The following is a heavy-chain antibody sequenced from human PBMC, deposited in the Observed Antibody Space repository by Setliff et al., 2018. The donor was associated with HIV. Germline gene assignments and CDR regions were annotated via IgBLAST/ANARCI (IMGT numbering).Heavy chain of an antibody. CDR3: AREVRWELPQGFDH. J-gene: IGHJ4*02. CDR2: IAYTGSG. Sequence: PSETLSLTCTVSGGSIRSRNFYWGWIRQPPGKGLEWIGSIAYTGSGYHNSSLKSRVTISVDTSRNECSLKLTSVTAADTAVYYCAREVRWELPQGFDHWGQGSQVTVSS. V-gene: IGHV4-39*07. D-gene: IGHD1-26*01. CDR1: GGSIRSRNFY.